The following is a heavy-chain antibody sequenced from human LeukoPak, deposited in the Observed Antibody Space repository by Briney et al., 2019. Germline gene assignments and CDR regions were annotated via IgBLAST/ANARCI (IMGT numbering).Heavy chain of an antibody. CDR1: GFSFSGYA. CDR3: ASGIAVTSPVH. CDR2: ISYDGSNK. V-gene: IGHV3-30-3*01. J-gene: IGHJ1*01. Sequence: GGSLRLSCAASGFSFSGYAMHWVRQAPGKGLDWVAVISYDGSNKYYADSVKGRFTISRDNSKNTLYLQMNSLRAEDTAVHYCASGIAVTSPVHWGQGTLVTVSS. D-gene: IGHD6-19*01.